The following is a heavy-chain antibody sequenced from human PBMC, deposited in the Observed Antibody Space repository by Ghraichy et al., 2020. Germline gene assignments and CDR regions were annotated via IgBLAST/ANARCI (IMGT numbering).Heavy chain of an antibody. CDR1: GFTFSSYW. D-gene: IGHD1-26*01. CDR3: ARGFSGGSYPY. CDR2: INTDGSST. Sequence: GGSLRLSCAASGFTFSSYWMHWVRQAPGKGLVWVSRINTDGSSTTYADSVKGRFTISRDNAKNTLYLQMSSLRAEDTAVYYCARGFSGGSYPYWGQGTLVTVSS. J-gene: IGHJ4*02. V-gene: IGHV3-74*01.